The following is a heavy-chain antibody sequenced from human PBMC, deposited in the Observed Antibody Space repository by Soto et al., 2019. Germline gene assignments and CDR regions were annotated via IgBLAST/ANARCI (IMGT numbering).Heavy chain of an antibody. Sequence: GGSLRLSCAASGFTFSSYGMHWVRQAPGKGLEWVAVISYDGSNKYYADSVKGRFTISRDNSKNTLYLQMNSLRAEDTAVYYCAKDNVGYGYGYLGPMDVWGQGTTVTVSS. J-gene: IGHJ6*02. CDR1: GFTFSSYG. D-gene: IGHD5-18*01. CDR3: AKDNVGYGYGYLGPMDV. CDR2: ISYDGSNK. V-gene: IGHV3-30*18.